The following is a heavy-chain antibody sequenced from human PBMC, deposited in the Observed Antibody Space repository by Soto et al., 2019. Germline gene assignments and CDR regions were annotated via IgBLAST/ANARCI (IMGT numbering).Heavy chain of an antibody. V-gene: IGHV4-34*01. J-gene: IGHJ4*02. CDR2: INHSGFT. CDR1: GGSFTGYY. Sequence: QLQLHQSGAGLLKPWETLFLTCDVSGGSFTGYYWSWIRQPPGKGLVWIGEINHSGFTNYNPSLRFRVTISLATLKTRSSWKLKCPTAADRVFYFCARSHGLVVHWGQGTLVTVSS. CDR3: ARSHGLVVH. D-gene: IGHD6-6*01.